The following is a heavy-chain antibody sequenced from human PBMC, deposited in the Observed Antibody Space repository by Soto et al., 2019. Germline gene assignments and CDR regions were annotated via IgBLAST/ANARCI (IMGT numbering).Heavy chain of an antibody. CDR2: MNPSTGNT. V-gene: IGHV1-8*01. D-gene: IGHD6-19*01. Sequence: QVQLVQSGAEVKKPGASVKVSCKASGYTFTSYDIIWVRQATGQGLEWMGWMNPSTGNTDSAEKFQGSLTMTRNTSISTVYMELSSLSFEDPAVYYCARGRIIVAGGFDPWGQGTRVTVSS. CDR1: GYTFTSYD. CDR3: ARGRIIVAGGFDP. J-gene: IGHJ5*02.